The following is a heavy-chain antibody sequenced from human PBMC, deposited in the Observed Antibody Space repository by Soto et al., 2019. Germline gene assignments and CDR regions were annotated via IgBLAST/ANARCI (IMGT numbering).Heavy chain of an antibody. CDR2: IYYSGST. Sequence: SETLSLTCTFSGCSISSGGDYWSWIRQHPGKGLEWIGYIYYSGSTYYNPSLKSRVTISVDTSKNQFSLKLSSVTAADTAVYYCARDRGAMPRVYFDYWGQGTLVTVSS. CDR1: GCSISSGGDY. CDR3: ARDRGAMPRVYFDY. J-gene: IGHJ4*02. D-gene: IGHD2-2*01. V-gene: IGHV4-31*03.